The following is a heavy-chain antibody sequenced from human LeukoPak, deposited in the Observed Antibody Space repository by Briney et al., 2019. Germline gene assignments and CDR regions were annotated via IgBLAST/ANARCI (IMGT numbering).Heavy chain of an antibody. J-gene: IGHJ4*02. Sequence: GGSLRLSCTSSGFIFSNYAMSWVRQAPGKGLEWVSTISGSDDSTYYADSVRGRFTISRDNSKNTLYLQMNSLRAEDTAVYYCAKSRSGGGSCYNYWGQGTLVTVSS. V-gene: IGHV3-23*01. CDR3: AKSRSGGGSCYNY. D-gene: IGHD2-15*01. CDR2: ISGSDDST. CDR1: GFIFSNYA.